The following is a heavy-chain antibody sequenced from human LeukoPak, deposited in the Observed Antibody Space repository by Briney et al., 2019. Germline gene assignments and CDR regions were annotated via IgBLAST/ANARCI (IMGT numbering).Heavy chain of an antibody. D-gene: IGHD5-24*01. V-gene: IGHV3-66*01. CDR2: LFSGGDI. Sequence: PGGSLRLSCTAYGFTVRSKYMSWLRQAPGKGLEWISVLFSGGDIYYADSGKGRFTISRDDSKNTLYLQMNNLRAEDTAVYYCARALVDGYHDFWGQGTLVTVSS. J-gene: IGHJ4*02. CDR3: ARALVDGYHDF. CDR1: GFTVRSKY.